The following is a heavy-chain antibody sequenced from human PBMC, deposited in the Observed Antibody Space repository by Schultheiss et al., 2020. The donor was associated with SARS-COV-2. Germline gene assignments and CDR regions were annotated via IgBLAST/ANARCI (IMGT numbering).Heavy chain of an antibody. CDR3: ARDRYYGSGSYYYYYGMDV. CDR1: GGSISSSNW. V-gene: IGHV4-4*02. CDR2: IYHSGST. Sequence: SETLSLTCAVSGGSISSSNWWSWVRQPPGKGLEWIGEIYHSGSTNYNPSLKSRVTISVDKSKNQFSLNLSSVTAADTAVYYCARDRYYGSGSYYYYYGMDVWGQGTTVTVSS. J-gene: IGHJ6*02. D-gene: IGHD3-10*01.